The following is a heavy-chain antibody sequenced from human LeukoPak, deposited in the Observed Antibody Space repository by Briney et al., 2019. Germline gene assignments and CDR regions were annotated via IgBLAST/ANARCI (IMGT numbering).Heavy chain of an antibody. CDR3: ARESAYAVPDY. J-gene: IGHJ4*02. V-gene: IGHV4-4*07. Sequence: SETLSLTCTVSGGSLRSYYWSWIRQPAGKGLEWIGRIYSSGSTNYNPSLKSRVTMSVGTSENQFSLKLSSVTAADTAVYYCARESAYAVPDYWGQGSLVTVSS. CDR1: GGSLRSYY. CDR2: IYSSGST. D-gene: IGHD6-19*01.